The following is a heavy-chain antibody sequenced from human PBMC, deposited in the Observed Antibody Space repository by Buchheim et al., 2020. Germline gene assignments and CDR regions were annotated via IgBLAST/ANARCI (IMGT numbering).Heavy chain of an antibody. CDR2: INQFGSQI. D-gene: IGHD6-13*01. CDR3: TRDGQQPLDYYFDS. V-gene: IGHV3-7*01. CDR1: GFTFSTSW. J-gene: IGHJ4*02. Sequence: EVQLMESGGTLVQPGGSLRLSCAASGFTFSTSWMSWVHQAPGKGLDWVASINQFGSQIHYGDSVKGRFTISRDNAKTSLYLQMNSLRAEDTAVYYCTRDGQQPLDYYFDSWGQGTL.